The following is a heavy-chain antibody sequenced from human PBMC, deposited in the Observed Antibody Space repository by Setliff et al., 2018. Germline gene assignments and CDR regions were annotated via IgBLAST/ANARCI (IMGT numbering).Heavy chain of an antibody. D-gene: IGHD3-22*01. CDR3: ARGKIRITMIVVPTGGAFDI. J-gene: IGHJ3*02. V-gene: IGHV4-38-2*01. CDR1: GYSISSGYY. Sequence: SETLSLPCAVSGYSISSGYYWGWIRQPPGKGLEWIGEINHCGSTNYNPSLKSRVTISVDTSKNQFSLKLSSVTVADTAVYYCARGKIRITMIVVPTGGAFDIWGQGTMVTVSS. CDR2: INHCGST.